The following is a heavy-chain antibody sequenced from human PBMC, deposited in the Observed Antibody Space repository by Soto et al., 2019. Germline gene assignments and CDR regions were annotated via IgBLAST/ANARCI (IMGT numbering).Heavy chain of an antibody. CDR3: ARGDIVLVPASEGNWFDP. D-gene: IGHD2-2*01. J-gene: IGHJ5*02. V-gene: IGHV1-46*01. CDR1: AYSFTTYH. CDR2: INPDAGAT. Sequence: ASLKVSCKASAYSFTTYHIHWVLQAPGQGLEWMGLINPDAGATDYAQRFQGRLRLTRDTSTSTVYMELRSLRFDDTAVYYCARGDIVLVPASEGNWFDPWGQGXLVTVSS.